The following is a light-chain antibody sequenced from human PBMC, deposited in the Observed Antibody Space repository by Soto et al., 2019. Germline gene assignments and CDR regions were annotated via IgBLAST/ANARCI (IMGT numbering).Light chain of an antibody. CDR3: QQYGSSRWA. J-gene: IGKJ1*01. CDR1: QSVSSNY. CDR2: GAS. Sequence: EIVLTQSPGTLSLSPGERATLSCRASQSVSSNYLAWYQQKPGQAPRLLIYGASSRATGIPDRFSGSGSGTDSTLTISRLEPEDFAVYYCQQYGSSRWAFGQGTKVDIK. V-gene: IGKV3-20*01.